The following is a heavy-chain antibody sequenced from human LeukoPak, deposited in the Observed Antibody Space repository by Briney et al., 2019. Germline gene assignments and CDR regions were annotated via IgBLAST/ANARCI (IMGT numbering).Heavy chain of an antibody. CDR1: GGSISSSSYY. J-gene: IGHJ3*02. D-gene: IGHD3-22*01. CDR3: ARHWPRKLWTYYYDSSGYSADAFDI. V-gene: IGHV4-61*05. Sequence: PSETLSLTCTVSGGSISSSSYYWSWIRQPPGKGLEWIGYIYYSGSTNYNPSLKSRVTISVDTSKNQFSLKLSSVTAADTAVYYCARHWPRKLWTYYYDSSGYSADAFDIWGQGTMVTVSS. CDR2: IYYSGST.